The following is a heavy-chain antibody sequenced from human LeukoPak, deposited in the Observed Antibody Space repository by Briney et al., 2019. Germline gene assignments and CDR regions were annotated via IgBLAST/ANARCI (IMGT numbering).Heavy chain of an antibody. D-gene: IGHD2-15*01. V-gene: IGHV1-18*01. Sequence: GASVKVSCKASGYTFTSYGISWVRQAPGQGLEWMGWISAYNGNTNYAQKLQGRVTMTTDTSTSTVYMELSSLRSEDTAVYYCARVGRDSPYDYWGQGTLVTVSS. CDR3: ARVGRDSPYDY. CDR1: GYTFTSYG. CDR2: ISAYNGNT. J-gene: IGHJ4*02.